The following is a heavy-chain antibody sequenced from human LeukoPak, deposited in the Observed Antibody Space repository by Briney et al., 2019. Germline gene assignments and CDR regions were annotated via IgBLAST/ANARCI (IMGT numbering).Heavy chain of an antibody. CDR1: GFTVSGNY. J-gene: IGHJ3*02. Sequence: PGGSLRLSCAASGFTVSGNYMSWVRQAPGKGLEWVSVIYSSGSTYYADSVKGRFTISRDNAKNSLYLQMNSLRAKDTAVYYCARTYDTDAFDIWGQGTMVTVSS. V-gene: IGHV3-53*01. CDR2: IYSSGST. CDR3: ARTYDTDAFDI. D-gene: IGHD3-22*01.